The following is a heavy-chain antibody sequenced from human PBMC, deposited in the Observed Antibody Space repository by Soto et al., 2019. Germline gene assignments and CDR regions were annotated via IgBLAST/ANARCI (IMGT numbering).Heavy chain of an antibody. CDR1: GFTFSSYG. CDR3: ARDQRRYYDSSGYSFDY. J-gene: IGHJ4*02. V-gene: IGHV3-33*01. D-gene: IGHD3-22*01. Sequence: PGGSLRLSCAASGFTFSSYGMHWVRQAPGKGLEWVAVIWYDGSNKYYADPVKGRFTISRDNSKNTLYLQMNSLRAEDTAVYYCARDQRRYYDSSGYSFDYWGQGTLVTVSS. CDR2: IWYDGSNK.